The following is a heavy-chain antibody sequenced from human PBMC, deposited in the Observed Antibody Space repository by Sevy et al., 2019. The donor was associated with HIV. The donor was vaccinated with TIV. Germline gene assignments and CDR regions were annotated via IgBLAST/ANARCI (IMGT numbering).Heavy chain of an antibody. CDR3: ASNSGTYSNLKHLYYYYYGMDV. V-gene: IGHV3-53*01. Sequence: GGSLRLSCAASGFTVSSNYMSWVRQAPGKGLEWVSDIYSGGSTYYADSVKGRFTISRDNSKNTLYLQMNSLRAEDTAVYYCASNSGTYSNLKHLYYYYYGMDVWGQGTTVTVSS. J-gene: IGHJ6*02. CDR2: IYSGGST. D-gene: IGHD4-4*01. CDR1: GFTVSSNY.